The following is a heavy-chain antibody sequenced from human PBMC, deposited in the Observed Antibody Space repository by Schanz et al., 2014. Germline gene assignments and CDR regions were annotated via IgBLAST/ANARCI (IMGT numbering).Heavy chain of an antibody. CDR2: IISILGIP. Sequence: QVQLVQSGAEVKKPGSSMKVSCKASGYTFSTYVVVCVRQAPGQGLEWMGRIISILGIPNYAQKFQGRVTMTRNTSMSTAYIELHILTSEDTAVYYCARGRTFDYWGQGTLVTVSS. J-gene: IGHJ4*02. V-gene: IGHV1-69*04. CDR1: GYTFSTYV. CDR3: ARGRTFDY.